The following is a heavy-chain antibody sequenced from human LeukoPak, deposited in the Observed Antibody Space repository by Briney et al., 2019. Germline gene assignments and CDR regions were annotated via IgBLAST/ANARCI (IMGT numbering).Heavy chain of an antibody. CDR3: ARDQRVIVVVPAAMAHYGMDV. V-gene: IGHV4-34*01. Sequence: PSETLSLTCAVYGGSFSGYYWSWIRQPPGKGLEWIGEIYHSGSTNYNPSLKSRVTISVDKSKNQFSLKLSSVTAADTAVYYCARDQRVIVVVPAAMAHYGMDVWGQGTTVTVSS. J-gene: IGHJ6*02. CDR1: GGSFSGYY. CDR2: IYHSGST. D-gene: IGHD2-2*01.